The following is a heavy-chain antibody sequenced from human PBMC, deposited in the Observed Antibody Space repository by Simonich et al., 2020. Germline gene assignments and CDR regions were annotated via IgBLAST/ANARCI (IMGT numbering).Heavy chain of an antibody. CDR3: ARGGLYFDY. D-gene: IGHD2-15*01. CDR2: IYYRGSH. J-gene: IGHJ4*02. Sequence: VQLQDSGPGLVKPSETLSLTCTVSGGSISSYYWRWIRHPPGKGLEWIGDIYYRGSHNHNPSLKSRVNISVDTSKNQFSQKLSSVTAADTAVYYCARGGLYFDYWGQGTLVTVSS. CDR1: GGSISSYY. V-gene: IGHV4-59*01.